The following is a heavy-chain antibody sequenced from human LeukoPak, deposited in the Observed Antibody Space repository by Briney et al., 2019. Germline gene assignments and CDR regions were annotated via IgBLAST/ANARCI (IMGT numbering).Heavy chain of an antibody. Sequence: SETLSLTCTVSGGSMNNYYWNWIRQPPGKGLEWIGYIYYSGSTNYNPSLKSRVTISVDTSKNQFSLKLSSVTAADTAAYYCARAKAAAGIDYFDYWGQGTLVAVSS. CDR3: ARAKAAAGIDYFDY. CDR1: GGSMNNYY. V-gene: IGHV4-59*13. J-gene: IGHJ4*02. CDR2: IYYSGST. D-gene: IGHD6-13*01.